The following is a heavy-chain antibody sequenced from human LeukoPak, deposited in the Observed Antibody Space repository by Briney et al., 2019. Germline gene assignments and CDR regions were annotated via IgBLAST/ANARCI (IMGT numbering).Heavy chain of an antibody. CDR3: AVMYSGSYYPYYFDY. D-gene: IGHD1-26*01. J-gene: IGHJ4*02. CDR2: ISAYNGNT. V-gene: IGHV1-18*01. CDR1: GYTFTSYG. Sequence: ASVKVSCKASGYTFTSYGISWVRQAPGQGLEWMGWISAYNGNTNYAQKLQGRVTMTTDTSTSTAYMELRSLRSDDTAVYYCAVMYSGSYYPYYFDYWGQGTLVTVSS.